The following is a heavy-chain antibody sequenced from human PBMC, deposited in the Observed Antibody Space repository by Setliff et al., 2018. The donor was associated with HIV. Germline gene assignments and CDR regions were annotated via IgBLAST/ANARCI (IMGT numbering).Heavy chain of an antibody. CDR2: INSDGSST. Sequence: PGGSLRLSCAASGFTFSSYWMHWVRQVPGKGLVWVSRINSDGSSTTHADFVKGRFTISRDNAKNTLYLQMNSLRAEDTAVYSCARARGGNSEWSYWGQGTLVTVSS. J-gene: IGHJ4*02. D-gene: IGHD2-15*01. CDR3: ARARGGNSEWSY. V-gene: IGHV3-74*03. CDR1: GFTFSSYW.